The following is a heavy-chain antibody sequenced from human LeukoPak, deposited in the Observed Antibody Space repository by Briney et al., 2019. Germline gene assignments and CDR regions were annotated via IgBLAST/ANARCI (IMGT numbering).Heavy chain of an antibody. CDR2: IYYSGST. J-gene: IGHJ6*03. V-gene: IGHV4-59*01. D-gene: IGHD5-12*01. CDR1: GGSISSYY. Sequence: PSETLSLTCTVSGGSISSYYWSWIRQPPGKGLEWIGYIYYSGSTNYNTSLKSRVTISVDTSKNQFSLKLSSVTAADTAVYYCARGYLTEGGATARRVHYMDVWGKGTTVTVSS. CDR3: ARGYLTEGGATARRVHYMDV.